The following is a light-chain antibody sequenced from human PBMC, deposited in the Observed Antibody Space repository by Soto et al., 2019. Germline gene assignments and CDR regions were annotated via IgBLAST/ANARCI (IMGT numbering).Light chain of an antibody. V-gene: IGLV2-14*01. CDR2: YVT. J-gene: IGLJ2*01. Sequence: QSALAQPASVSGSPGQSITISCTGTSSDVGAYNYVSWYHQHHPGKAPELIIYYVTDRPSGVSTRFSGSKSGNTASLTISGLQAEDEGDYYCSSYTTIKTVIFGGGTKVTVL. CDR1: SSDVGAYNY. CDR3: SSYTTIKTVI.